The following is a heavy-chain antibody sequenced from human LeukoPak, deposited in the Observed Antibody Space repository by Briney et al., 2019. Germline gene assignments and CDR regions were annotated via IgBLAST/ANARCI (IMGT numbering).Heavy chain of an antibody. V-gene: IGHV3-23*01. CDR1: GFTFSSYG. CDR3: ARVAYYASSGPPDY. Sequence: GGSLRLSCAASGFTFSSYGMSWVRQAPGKGLEWVSANSGSGGSTYYADSVKGRFTISRDNSKNTLYLQMNSLRAEDTAVYYCARVAYYASSGPPDYWGQGTLVTVSS. CDR2: NSGSGGST. D-gene: IGHD3-22*01. J-gene: IGHJ4*02.